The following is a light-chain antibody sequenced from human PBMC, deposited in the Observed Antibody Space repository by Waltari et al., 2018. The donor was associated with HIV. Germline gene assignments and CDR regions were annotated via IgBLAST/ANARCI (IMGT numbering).Light chain of an antibody. CDR2: DVS. CDR1: SSDVGGYNY. V-gene: IGLV2-23*02. J-gene: IGLJ3*02. CDR3: CSYAGSSTWV. Sequence: QSALTQPASVSGSPGQSITIPCTGTSSDVGGYNYVSWSQQPPGKAPKLMIYDVSKRPSGVSNRFSGSKSGNTASLTISGLQAEDEADYYCCSYAGSSTWVFGGGTKLTVL.